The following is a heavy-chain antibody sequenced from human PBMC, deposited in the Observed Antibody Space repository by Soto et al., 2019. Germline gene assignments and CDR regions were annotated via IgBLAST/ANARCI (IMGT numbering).Heavy chain of an antibody. V-gene: IGHV1-69*13. Sequence: ASVRVSCKASGGTFSSYAISWVRQAPGQGLEWMGGIIPIFGTANYAQKFQGRVTITADESTSTAYMELSSLRAEDTAVYYCARDSSSWYFNWFDPWGQGTLVTVSS. J-gene: IGHJ5*02. CDR3: ARDSSSWYFNWFDP. CDR1: GGTFSSYA. D-gene: IGHD6-13*01. CDR2: IIPIFGTA.